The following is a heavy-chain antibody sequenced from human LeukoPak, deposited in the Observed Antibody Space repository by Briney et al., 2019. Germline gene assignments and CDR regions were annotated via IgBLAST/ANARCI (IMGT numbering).Heavy chain of an antibody. Sequence: GRSLRLSCAASGFTFGSSAMHWVRQAPGKGLEWVAVISSYADNYYVDSVKGRFTISRDNSKNTLYLQMNSLRPEDTAVYYCARSVIRGVLPYWGQGTLVTVSS. D-gene: IGHD3-10*01. J-gene: IGHJ4*02. CDR2: ISSYADN. CDR1: GFTFGSSA. V-gene: IGHV3-30*04. CDR3: ARSVIRGVLPY.